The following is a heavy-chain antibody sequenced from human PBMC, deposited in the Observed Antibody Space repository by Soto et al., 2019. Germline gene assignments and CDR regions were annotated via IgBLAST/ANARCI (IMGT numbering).Heavy chain of an antibody. CDR1: GCSVSSETEY. Sequence: SETLSLTCTVSGCSVSSETEYWSWVRQHSGRGLEWIGYIDYSGNAYYNPSLKSRVTISRDTSKNQFSLKVNSVNAADTAVYYCARLEVAGLRGDAGYFDYWGQGAQVTVSS. CDR2: IDYSGNA. D-gene: IGHD6-19*01. CDR3: ARLEVAGLRGDAGYFDY. J-gene: IGHJ4*02. V-gene: IGHV4-31*03.